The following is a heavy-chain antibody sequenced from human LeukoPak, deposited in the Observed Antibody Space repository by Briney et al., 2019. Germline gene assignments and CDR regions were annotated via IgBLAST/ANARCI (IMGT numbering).Heavy chain of an antibody. CDR3: ARELMTNGDDY. CDR1: GYTFANYA. V-gene: IGHV1-46*01. Sequence: GASVKVSCKASGYTFANYALHWVRQAPGQGLEWMGIINPSGGSTSYAQKFQGRVTMTRDTSTSTVYMELSSLRSEDTAVYYCARELMTNGDDYWGQGTLVTVSS. CDR2: INPSGGST. J-gene: IGHJ4*02. D-gene: IGHD7-27*01.